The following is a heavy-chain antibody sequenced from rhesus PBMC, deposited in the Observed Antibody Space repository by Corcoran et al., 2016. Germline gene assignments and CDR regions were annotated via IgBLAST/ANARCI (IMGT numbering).Heavy chain of an antibody. CDR1: GGSISSNY. J-gene: IGHJ4*01. Sequence: QLQLQESGPGLVKPSETLSLTCAVSGGSISSNYWSWIRQPPGKGLEWIGRISGSGGSTDYNPARKSRVTISTDTSKNQFSLKLSYVTAADTAVYYCAKSGARGYSGYGDFDYWGQGVLVTVSS. D-gene: IGHD5-42*01. CDR3: AKSGARGYSGYGDFDY. V-gene: IGHV4-173*01. CDR2: ISGSGGST.